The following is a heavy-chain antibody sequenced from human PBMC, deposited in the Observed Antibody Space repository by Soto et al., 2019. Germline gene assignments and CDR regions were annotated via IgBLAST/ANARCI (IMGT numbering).Heavy chain of an antibody. J-gene: IGHJ5*02. CDR3: PRDGISGAYNWYDP. CDR2: IRSKAYGGTT. D-gene: IGHD1-26*01. Sequence: GGALRLSCTVYGFTFGDCSMSWVRQAPGKGREWVGLIRSKAYGGTTQYAASVKGRFTISRDDSKSIAYLQMNSLKTEDTAVYYCPRDGISGAYNWYDPWGQGTLVTVSS. CDR1: GFTFGDCS. V-gene: IGHV3-49*04.